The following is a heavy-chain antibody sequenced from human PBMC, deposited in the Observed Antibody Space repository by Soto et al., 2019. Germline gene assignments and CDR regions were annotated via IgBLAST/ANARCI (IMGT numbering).Heavy chain of an antibody. V-gene: IGHV4-39*01. J-gene: IGHJ6*03. CDR3: ARGKKTINDYYYYYMDV. Sequence: SETLSLTCTVSGGSISSSSYYWGWIRQPPGKGLEWIGSIYYSGSTYYNPSLKSRVTISVDTSKNQFSLKLSSVTAADTAVYYCARGKKTINDYYYYYMDVWGKGTTVTVSS. CDR2: IYYSGST. CDR1: GGSISSSSYY. D-gene: IGHD1-1*01.